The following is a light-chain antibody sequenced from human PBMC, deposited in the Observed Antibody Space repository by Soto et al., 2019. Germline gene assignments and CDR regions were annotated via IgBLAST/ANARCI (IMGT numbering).Light chain of an antibody. CDR3: QQRTNWPALT. Sequence: EIVLTQSPATLYLSPRERATLSCRASQTINNYLAWYQQKPGQAPRLLIFDASNRATGIPARFSGSGSGTDFTLTISSLEPEDFAVYYCQQRTNWPALTFGGGTKIEIK. CDR2: DAS. J-gene: IGKJ4*01. CDR1: QTINNY. V-gene: IGKV3-11*01.